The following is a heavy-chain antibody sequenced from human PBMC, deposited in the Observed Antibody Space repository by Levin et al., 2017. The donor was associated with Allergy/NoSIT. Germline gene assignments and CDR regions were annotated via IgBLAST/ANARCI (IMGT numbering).Heavy chain of an antibody. J-gene: IGHJ4*02. CDR2: IRSKPSGGTT. CDR3: ASGYDFWSGDEFRTYFEH. D-gene: IGHD3-3*01. CDR1: GINFGDYA. Sequence: PGGSLRLSCTASGINFGDYAMSWFRLAAGKGLECVGFIRSKPSGGTTEYAASVKGRFTISREDSKSIAYLQMSSLKTEDTAIYYCASGYDFWSGDEFRTYFEHWGQGTLVTVSS. V-gene: IGHV3-49*03.